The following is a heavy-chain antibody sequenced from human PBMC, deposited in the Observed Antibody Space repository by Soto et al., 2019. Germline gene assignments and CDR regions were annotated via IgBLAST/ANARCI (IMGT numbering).Heavy chain of an antibody. CDR3: VKSRGGNNFDFFD. V-gene: IGHV3-64D*06. CDR2: VRGNGDPP. D-gene: IGHD5-12*01. J-gene: IGHJ4*02. Sequence: GGSLRLSCSASGFTFSSYAMHWVRQAPGKGLEYVSGVRGNGDPPFYADSVKGRFTISRDNSKNTLYLQMSGLSADDTAVYYCVKSRGGNNFDFFDWGQGAMVTVSS. CDR1: GFTFSSYA.